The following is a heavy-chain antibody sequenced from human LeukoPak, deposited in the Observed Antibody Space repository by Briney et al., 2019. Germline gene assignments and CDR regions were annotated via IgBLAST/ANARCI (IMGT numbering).Heavy chain of an antibody. V-gene: IGHV3-53*04. D-gene: IGHD2-8*01. Sequence: PGGSLRLSCAASGFTASSNYMSWVRQAPGKGLEWVSVIYSDDRTYYADSVKGRFTISRHTSKKTLYLQMNSLRAEDTAVYYRAREVMAKRRAFDIWGQGTVVTVSS. CDR3: AREVMAKRRAFDI. J-gene: IGHJ3*02. CDR2: IYSDDRT. CDR1: GFTASSNY.